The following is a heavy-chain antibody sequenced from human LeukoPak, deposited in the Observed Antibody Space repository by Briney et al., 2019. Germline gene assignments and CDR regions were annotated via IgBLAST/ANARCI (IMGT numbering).Heavy chain of an antibody. CDR1: GYSIRSGYY. V-gene: IGHV4-38-2*02. CDR3: ARDRESSPWELLLDY. CDR2: LHHTRST. J-gene: IGHJ4*02. D-gene: IGHD1-26*01. Sequence: SETLSLTCAVSGYSIRSGYYWAWIRQPPGKGLEWIGSLHHTRSTYCNPSLKSRVSMSVDRSNNNFSLKLSTVTASDTAVYYCARDRESSPWELLLDYWGQGILVTVSS.